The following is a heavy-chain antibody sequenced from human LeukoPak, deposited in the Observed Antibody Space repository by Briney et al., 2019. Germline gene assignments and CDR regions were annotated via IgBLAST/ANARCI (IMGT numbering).Heavy chain of an antibody. CDR2: INPNSGGT. CDR1: GYTFTDYY. CDR3: ARNGAALVKWTILYYYMDV. V-gene: IGHV1-2*02. D-gene: IGHD5-18*01. Sequence: ASVKVSCKASGYTFTDYYMHWVRQAPGQGLEWMGWINPNSGGTNYAQKFQGRVTMTTGTSISTAYMELSRLRSDDTAVYYCARNGAALVKWTILYYYMDVWGKGTTVTISS. J-gene: IGHJ6*03.